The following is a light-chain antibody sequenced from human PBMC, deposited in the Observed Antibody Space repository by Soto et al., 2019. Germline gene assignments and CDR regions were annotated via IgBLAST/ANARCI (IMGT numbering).Light chain of an antibody. CDR2: EVT. J-gene: IGLJ3*02. CDR3: SSFTSSTTWV. CDR1: SSDIGGYNY. Sequence: QSALTQPASVSGSPGQSITISCTGSSSDIGGYNYVSWYRQHPGKAPKLMIYEVTNRPSGVSNRFSGSKSGNTASLTISGLQAEDEADYYCSSFTSSTTWVFGGGTKVTVL. V-gene: IGLV2-14*01.